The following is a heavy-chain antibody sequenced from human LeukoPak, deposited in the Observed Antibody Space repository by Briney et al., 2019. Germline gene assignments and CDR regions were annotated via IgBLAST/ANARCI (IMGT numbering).Heavy chain of an antibody. CDR1: GFTFSSYG. Sequence: GGSLRLSCAASGFTFSSYGMHWVRQAPGKGLEWVAFIRYDGSNKYYADSVKGRFTISRDNSKNTLYLQMNSLRAEDTAVYYCAKEALVLLWFGEPSGFDYWGQGTLVTVSS. D-gene: IGHD3-10*01. CDR2: IRYDGSNK. J-gene: IGHJ4*02. CDR3: AKEALVLLWFGEPSGFDY. V-gene: IGHV3-30*02.